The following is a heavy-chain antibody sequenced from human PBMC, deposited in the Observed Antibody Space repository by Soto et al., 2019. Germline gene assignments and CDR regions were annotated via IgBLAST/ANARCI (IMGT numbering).Heavy chain of an antibody. D-gene: IGHD6-19*01. V-gene: IGHV1-2*04. CDR3: ALGRLYYGMDV. Sequence: QVQLVQSGAEVKKPGASVKGSCKASGYTFTGYYMHWVRQAPGQGLEWMGWINPNSGGTNYAQKSQGWVTMTRDTSISTAYMELSRLRSDDTAVYYCALGRLYYGMDVWGQGTTVTVSS. CDR1: GYTFTGYY. J-gene: IGHJ6*02. CDR2: INPNSGGT.